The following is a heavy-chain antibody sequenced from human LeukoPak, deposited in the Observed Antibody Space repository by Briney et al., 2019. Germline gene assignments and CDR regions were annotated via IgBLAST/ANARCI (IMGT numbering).Heavy chain of an antibody. Sequence: ASVTVSCKASGYTFTGYYMHWVRQAPGQGLEWMGVINPSGDSTSYAPNFQGRVTVTRDTSTSTVYMELSSLRSEDTAIYYCAKIAARDTGEGYWGQGTLVTVSS. V-gene: IGHV1-46*01. CDR1: GYTFTGYY. CDR3: AKIAARDTGEGY. D-gene: IGHD6-6*01. J-gene: IGHJ4*02. CDR2: INPSGDST.